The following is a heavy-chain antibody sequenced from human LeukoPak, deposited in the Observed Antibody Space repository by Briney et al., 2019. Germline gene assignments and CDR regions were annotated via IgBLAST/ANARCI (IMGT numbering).Heavy chain of an antibody. D-gene: IGHD5-24*01. J-gene: IGHJ4*02. V-gene: IGHV3-23*01. CDR2: ISGSGGST. CDR1: GFTFNTYG. Sequence: GGSLRLSCAASGFTFNTYGMSWVRQAPGKGLEWVSAISGSGGSTYYADSVKGRFTISRDNSKNTLYLQMNSLRAEDTAVYYCAKGRDGYYFDYWGQGTLVTVSS. CDR3: AKGRDGYYFDY.